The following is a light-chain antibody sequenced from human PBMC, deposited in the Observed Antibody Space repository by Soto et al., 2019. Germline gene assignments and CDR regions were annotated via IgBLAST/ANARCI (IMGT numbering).Light chain of an antibody. CDR2: SNN. Sequence: QSVLTQPPSTSGSPGQRLTISRSGRTSNIGSNSVNLYQHLPGTAPKHLIYSNNQRPSGVPERFSGSKSGTSASPAVRGLQSEDEADYYCAAWDDSLSGYVFGTGTKGTVL. CDR1: TSNIGSNS. CDR3: AAWDDSLSGYV. J-gene: IGLJ1*01. V-gene: IGLV1-44*01.